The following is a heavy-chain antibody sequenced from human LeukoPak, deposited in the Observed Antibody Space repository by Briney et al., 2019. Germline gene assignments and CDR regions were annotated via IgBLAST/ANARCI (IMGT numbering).Heavy chain of an antibody. V-gene: IGHV5-51*01. D-gene: IGHD4-23*01. CDR1: GYSFTSYW. CDR3: ARLGPYGGNSGYFDY. Sequence: GESLQISCKGSGYSFTSYWIGWVRQMPGKGLEWMGIIYPGDSDTRYSPSFQGQVTISADKSISTAYLQWSSLKASDTAMYYCARLGPYGGNSGYFDYWGQGTLVTVSS. J-gene: IGHJ4*02. CDR2: IYPGDSDT.